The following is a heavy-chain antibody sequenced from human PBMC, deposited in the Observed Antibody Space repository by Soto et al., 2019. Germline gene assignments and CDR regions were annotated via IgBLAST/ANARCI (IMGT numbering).Heavy chain of an antibody. D-gene: IGHD3-3*01. CDR3: AKARTYYDFWSGYFDY. V-gene: IGHV3-30*18. J-gene: IGHJ4*02. Sequence: GGSLRLSCAASGFTFSNYGMHWVRQAPGKGLEWVAVTSYDGSNKYYADSVKGRFTISRDNSKNKVYLQMNSLRAEDTAVYYCAKARTYYDFWSGYFDYWGQGTLVTVSS. CDR1: GFTFSNYG. CDR2: TSYDGSNK.